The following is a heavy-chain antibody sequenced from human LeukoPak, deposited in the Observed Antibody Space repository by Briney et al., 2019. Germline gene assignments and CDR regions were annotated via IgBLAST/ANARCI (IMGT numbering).Heavy chain of an antibody. CDR2: IRSKANSYAT. D-gene: IGHD5-18*01. J-gene: IGHJ4*02. Sequence: GGSLRLSCAASGFTFSGSAMHWVRQASGKGLEWVGRIRSKANSYATAYAASVKGRFTISRDDSKNTAYLQMNSLRAEDTAVYYCAKDASYGLHDYWGQGTLVTVSS. V-gene: IGHV3-73*01. CDR3: AKDASYGLHDY. CDR1: GFTFSGSA.